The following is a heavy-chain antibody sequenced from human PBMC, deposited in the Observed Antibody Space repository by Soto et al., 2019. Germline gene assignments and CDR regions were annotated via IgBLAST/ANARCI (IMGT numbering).Heavy chain of an antibody. V-gene: IGHV3-30-3*01. J-gene: IGHJ6*02. D-gene: IGHD2-2*01. Sequence: QVQLVESGGGVVQPGRSLRLSCAASGFTFSSYAMHWVRQAPGKGLEWVAVISYDGSNKYYADSVKCRFTISRDNSKNTLYLQMNSLRAEDTAVYYCAREGYCSSTSCYVEAGDYYYYGMDVWGQGTTVTVSS. CDR1: GFTFSSYA. CDR3: AREGYCSSTSCYVEAGDYYYYGMDV. CDR2: ISYDGSNK.